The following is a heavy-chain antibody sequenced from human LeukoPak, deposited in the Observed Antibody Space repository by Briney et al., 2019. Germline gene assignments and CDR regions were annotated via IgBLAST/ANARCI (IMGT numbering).Heavy chain of an antibody. CDR3: ARQSAAAGEWAFDS. D-gene: IGHD6-25*01. J-gene: IGHJ4*02. Sequence: SETLSLTCTVSGGSISTYHWSWIRQPPGKGLEWIGNIYYSGSTNYNPSLKSRVTISVDTSKNQLSLKLSSVSAADTAVYYCARQSAAAGEWAFDSWGQGTLVTVSS. CDR2: IYYSGST. CDR1: GGSISTYH. V-gene: IGHV4-59*08.